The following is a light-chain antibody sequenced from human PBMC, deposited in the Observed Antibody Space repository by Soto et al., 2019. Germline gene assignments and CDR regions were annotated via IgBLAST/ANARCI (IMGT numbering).Light chain of an antibody. J-gene: IGLJ1*01. CDR1: SSDVGGYKF. V-gene: IGLV2-14*01. CDR3: GSYTGSIYV. Sequence: QSVLTQPASVSGSPGQSITISCTGTSSDVGGYKFVSWYQQHPGKAPKLMIYKVSNRPSGVSSRFSGSKSGNTASLTISGLQAEDEADYYCGSYTGSIYVFGPRTKATVL. CDR2: KVS.